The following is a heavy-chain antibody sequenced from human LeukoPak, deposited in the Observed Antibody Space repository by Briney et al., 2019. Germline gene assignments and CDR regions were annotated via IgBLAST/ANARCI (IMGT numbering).Heavy chain of an antibody. CDR1: GGTFSRYA. V-gene: IGHV1-69*01. CDR3: ASDSITMVRGFGVY. D-gene: IGHD3-10*01. J-gene: IGHJ4*02. CDR2: IIPIFGTA. Sequence: GSSVKVSLLASGGTFSRYATSRVRQAPGQGLEWMGGIIPIFGTANYAQKFQGRVTITADESTSTAYMELSSLRTEDTAVYYCASDSITMVRGFGVYWLQGTLVTVSS.